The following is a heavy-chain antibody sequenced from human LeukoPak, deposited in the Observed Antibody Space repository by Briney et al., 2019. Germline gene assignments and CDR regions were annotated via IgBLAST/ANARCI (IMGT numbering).Heavy chain of an antibody. CDR2: ISSSGSTR. CDR3: ARRYYDTSGYPNFDY. V-gene: IGHV3-11*01. CDR1: GFTFSDYY. J-gene: IGHJ4*02. D-gene: IGHD3-22*01. Sequence: PGGSLRLSCVVSGFTFSDYYMSWIRQAPGKGLEWVSYISSSGSTRYNADSVKGRFTISRDNAKNSLYLQMNSLRAEDTAVYYCARRYYDTSGYPNFDYWGQGTLVTVSS.